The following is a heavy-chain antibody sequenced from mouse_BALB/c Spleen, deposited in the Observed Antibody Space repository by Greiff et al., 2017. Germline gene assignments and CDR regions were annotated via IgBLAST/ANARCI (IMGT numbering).Heavy chain of an antibody. D-gene: IGHD2-1*01. J-gene: IGHJ2*01. V-gene: IGHV2-4-1*01. CDR2: ICSGGST. CDR3: ARGNYVGYFDY. Sequence: QVQLQQSGPGLVQPSQSLSITCTVSGFSLTSYGVHWVRQSPGKGLEWLGVICSGGSTDYNAAFISRLSISKDNSKRQVFFKMNSLQADDTAIDYCARGNYVGYFDYWGQGTTLTVSS. CDR1: GFSLTSYG.